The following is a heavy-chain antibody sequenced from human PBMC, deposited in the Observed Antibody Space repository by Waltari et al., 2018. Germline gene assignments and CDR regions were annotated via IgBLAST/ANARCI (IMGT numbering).Heavy chain of an antibody. Sequence: QVQLQESGPGLVKPSETLSLTCTVSGGSISSYYWSWIRQPPGKGLEWIGYIYTSGSTNYNPSLKSRVTISVDTSKNQFSLKLSSVTAADTAVYYCARRDYGDDAFDIWGQGTMVTVSS. V-gene: IGHV4-4*09. J-gene: IGHJ3*02. CDR2: IYTSGST. CDR1: GGSISSYY. D-gene: IGHD4-17*01. CDR3: ARRDYGDDAFDI.